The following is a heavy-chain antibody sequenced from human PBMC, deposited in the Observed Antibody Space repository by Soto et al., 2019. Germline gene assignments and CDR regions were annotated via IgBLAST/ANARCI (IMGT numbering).Heavy chain of an antibody. CDR3: ARGFSDYGDYVFLY. J-gene: IGHJ4*02. CDR1: GGSFSGYY. Sequence: QVQLQQWGAGLLKPSETLSLTCAVYGGSFSGYYWSWIRQPPGKGLEWIGEINHSGSTNYNPSLKSRVTISVHTSKNQFSLKLSSVTAADTAVYYCARGFSDYGDYVFLYWGQGTLVTVSS. V-gene: IGHV4-34*01. CDR2: INHSGST. D-gene: IGHD4-17*01.